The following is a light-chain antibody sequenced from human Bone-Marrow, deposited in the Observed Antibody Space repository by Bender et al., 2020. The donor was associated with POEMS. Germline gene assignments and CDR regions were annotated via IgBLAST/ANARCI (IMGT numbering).Light chain of an antibody. CDR2: LNN. V-gene: IGLV3-1*01. J-gene: IGLJ1*01. CDR3: QAWDSSTAFV. Sequence: SYELTQPPSMSVSPGQTASITCSGDKLGHKYSSWYQQKPGQSPVLVIYLNNRRPSGIPERFSGSNSGNTATLTISGTQPMDEADYYCQAWDSSTAFVFGSGTKVTVL. CDR1: KLGHKY.